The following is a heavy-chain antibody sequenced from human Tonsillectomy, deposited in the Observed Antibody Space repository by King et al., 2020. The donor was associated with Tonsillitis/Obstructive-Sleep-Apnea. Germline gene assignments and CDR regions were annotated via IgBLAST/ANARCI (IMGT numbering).Heavy chain of an antibody. CDR3: ARDLGGGAVGATYYFDY. D-gene: IGHD1-26*01. J-gene: IGHJ4*02. CDR2: IYHSGST. CDR1: GGSISSSNW. Sequence: HVQLQESGPGLVKPSGTLSLTCAVSGGSISSSNWWSWVRQPPGKGLEGIGEIYHSGSTNYNPSLESRVTISVDKSKNQFSLKLSSVTAADTAGYYCARDLGGGAVGATYYFDYWGQGTLVTVSS. V-gene: IGHV4-4*02.